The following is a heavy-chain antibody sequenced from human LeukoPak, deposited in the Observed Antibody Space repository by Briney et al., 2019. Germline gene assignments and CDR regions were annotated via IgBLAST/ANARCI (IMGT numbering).Heavy chain of an antibody. CDR3: ARTNYYGSGSSSQGFDY. J-gene: IGHJ4*02. CDR2: IWYDGSNK. Sequence: PGRSLRLSCAASGFTFSSYGMHWVRQAPGKGLEWVAVIWYDGSNKYYADSVKGRFTISRDNSKNTLYLQMNSLRAEDTAVYYCARTNYYGSGSSSQGFDYWGQGTLVTASS. D-gene: IGHD3-10*01. V-gene: IGHV3-33*01. CDR1: GFTFSSYG.